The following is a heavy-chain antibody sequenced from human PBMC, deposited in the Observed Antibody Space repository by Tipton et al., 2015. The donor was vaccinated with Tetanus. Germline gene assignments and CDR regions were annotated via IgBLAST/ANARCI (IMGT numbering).Heavy chain of an antibody. CDR3: ARDMVVTAMGGRHYYHNGLDV. CDR2: ISSTSRYI. V-gene: IGHV3-21*01. D-gene: IGHD2-21*02. Sequence: SLRLSCGVSGFTFSTTKMNWVRQAPGRGLEWVSSISSTSRYINYAASLEGRFTISRDNAKNSLSLQMNSLRTDDTAVYYCARDMVVTAMGGRHYYHNGLDVWGQGATVIVSS. J-gene: IGHJ6*02. CDR1: GFTFSTTK.